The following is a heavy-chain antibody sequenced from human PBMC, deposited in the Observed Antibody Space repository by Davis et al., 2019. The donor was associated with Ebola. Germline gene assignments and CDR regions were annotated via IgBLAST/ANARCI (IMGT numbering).Heavy chain of an antibody. CDR1: GFTFNSYG. CDR3: AKDLALGYCSSPSCIGAHDS. CDR2: ISYDGTNK. Sequence: PGGFLRLSCAVSGFTFNSYGMHWVRQAPGKGLEWVAVISYDGTNKYYADSVKGRFNISRDNSKTTVYLQMNSLRPADSAVYFCAKDLALGYCSSPSCIGAHDSWGQGTLVTVSS. V-gene: IGHV3-30*18. J-gene: IGHJ4*02. D-gene: IGHD2-2*01.